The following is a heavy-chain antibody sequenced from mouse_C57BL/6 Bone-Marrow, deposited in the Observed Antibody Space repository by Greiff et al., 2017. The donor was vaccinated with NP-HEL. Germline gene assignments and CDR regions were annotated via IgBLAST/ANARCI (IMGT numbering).Heavy chain of an antibody. V-gene: IGHV1-19*01. D-gene: IGHD2-5*01. CDR1: GYTFTDYY. J-gene: IGHJ2*01. CDR3: APYSNYPDYFDY. Sequence: EVQLQQSGPVLVKPGASVKMSCKASGYTFTDYYMNWVKQSHGKSLEWIGVINPYNGGTSYNQKFKGKATLTVDKSSSTAYMELNSLTSEDSAVYYCAPYSNYPDYFDYWGQGTTLTVSS. CDR2: INPYNGGT.